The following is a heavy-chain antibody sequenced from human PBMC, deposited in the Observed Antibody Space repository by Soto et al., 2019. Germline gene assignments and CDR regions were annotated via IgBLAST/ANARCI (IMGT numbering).Heavy chain of an antibody. V-gene: IGHV1-69*06. J-gene: IGHJ4*02. Sequence: QVQLVQSGTVVQRRGSSVKVSYQASGGTFSSHGMAWVRQAPGQGLEWMGGIIPTFGTPTYAPKFQGRVTITADKSTNTTYMELSSLRSEDTGVYYCASERSAQYFDFWGQGTPITVSS. CDR2: IIPTFGTP. CDR3: ASERSAQYFDF. CDR1: GGTFSSHG. D-gene: IGHD1-26*01.